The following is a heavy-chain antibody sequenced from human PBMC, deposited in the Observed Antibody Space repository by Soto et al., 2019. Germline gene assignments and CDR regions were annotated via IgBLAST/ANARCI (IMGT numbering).Heavy chain of an antibody. CDR2: IYYSGST. CDR3: ARGGRRSPAMDV. Sequence: QVQLQESGPGLVRPSQTLSLTCTVSGGSISSGGYYWSWIRQHPGKGLEWIGYIYYSGSTYYNPSLNSRVTISVDTSKNQFSLKLSSVTAADTAVYYCARGGRRSPAMDVWVQGTTVTVSS. CDR1: GGSISSGGYY. J-gene: IGHJ6*02. V-gene: IGHV4-31*03.